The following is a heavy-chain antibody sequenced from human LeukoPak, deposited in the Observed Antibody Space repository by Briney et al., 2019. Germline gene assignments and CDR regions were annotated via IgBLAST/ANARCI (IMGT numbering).Heavy chain of an antibody. Sequence: GGSLRLSCAASGFSLSRSVMHWVRQASGKGLEWVVRIRKKTNSYETAYAASLKGRYTISRDDSKNTAYLQMNSLKTEDTAVYYCTRRQDGDYWYFDLWGRGTLVTVSS. D-gene: IGHD4-17*01. V-gene: IGHV3-73*01. CDR3: TRRQDGDYWYFDL. CDR2: IRKKTNSYET. J-gene: IGHJ2*01. CDR1: GFSLSRSV.